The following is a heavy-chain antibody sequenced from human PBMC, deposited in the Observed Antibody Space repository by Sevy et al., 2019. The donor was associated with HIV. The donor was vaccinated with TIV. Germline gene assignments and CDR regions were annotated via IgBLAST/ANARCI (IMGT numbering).Heavy chain of an antibody. CDR3: AGEPNRYCSSTSCQRPDY. D-gene: IGHD2-2*01. CDR1: GFTFSSYG. V-gene: IGHV3-30*03. CDR2: ISYDGSNK. Sequence: GGSLRLSCAASGFTFSSYGMHWVRQAPGKGLEWVAVISYDGSNKYYADSVKGRFTISRDNSKNTLYLQMNSLRAEDTAVYYCAGEPNRYCSSTSCQRPDYCGQGTLVTVSS. J-gene: IGHJ4*02.